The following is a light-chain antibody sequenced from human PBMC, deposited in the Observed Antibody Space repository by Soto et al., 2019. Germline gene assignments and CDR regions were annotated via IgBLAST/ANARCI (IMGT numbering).Light chain of an antibody. CDR3: NSYTSASTYV. Sequence: QSAPTQPASVSGSPGQSITISCTGTGSDIGSYNYVSWYQHHPGKVPKFIIYDVTNRPSGVSDRFSGSKSGNTASLTISGLQAEDEADYYCNSYTSASTYVFGTGTKLTVL. CDR2: DVT. J-gene: IGLJ1*01. V-gene: IGLV2-14*03. CDR1: GSDIGSYNY.